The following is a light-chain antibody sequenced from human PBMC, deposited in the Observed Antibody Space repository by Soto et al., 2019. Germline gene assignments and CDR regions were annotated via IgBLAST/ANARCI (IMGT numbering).Light chain of an antibody. J-gene: IGKJ2*02. CDR1: QSVSSN. V-gene: IGKV3-15*01. CDR2: GAS. CDR3: QQYNNWTRT. Sequence: EIVMTQSPATLSVSPGERATLSCRASQSVSSNLAWYQQKPGKAPRLLIYGASTMATGITARFSGSGSGTEFTLTISSLQSEDFAVYYCQQYNNWTRTFGQGTTLEIK.